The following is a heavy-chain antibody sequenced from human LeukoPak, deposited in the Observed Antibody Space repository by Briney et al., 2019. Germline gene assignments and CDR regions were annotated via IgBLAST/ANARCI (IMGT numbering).Heavy chain of an antibody. CDR3: AGGSDWGITYFYYYMDV. V-gene: IGHV3-30*04. D-gene: IGHD7-27*01. CDR1: GFTFSSYA. CDR2: ISCDGSNK. Sequence: GGSLRVSCAASGFTFSSYAMHWVRQAPGKGLEWVAVISCDGSNKYYADSVKGRFTISRDNSKNTLYLQMNSLRAEDTAVYYCAGGSDWGITYFYYYMDVWGIGTTVTVSS. J-gene: IGHJ6*03.